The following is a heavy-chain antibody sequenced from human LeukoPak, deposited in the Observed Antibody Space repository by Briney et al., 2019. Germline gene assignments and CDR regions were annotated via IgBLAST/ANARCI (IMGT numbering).Heavy chain of an antibody. Sequence: GGSLRLSCAASGFTVSSNYMSWVRQAPGKGLEWVSVIYSGGSTYYADSVKGRFTISRDNSKNTLYLQMNSLRAEDTAVYYCARLYCGGDCYSGYWGQGTLVTVSS. D-gene: IGHD2-21*01. CDR1: GFTVSSNY. CDR2: IYSGGST. V-gene: IGHV3-66*02. J-gene: IGHJ4*02. CDR3: ARLYCGGDCYSGY.